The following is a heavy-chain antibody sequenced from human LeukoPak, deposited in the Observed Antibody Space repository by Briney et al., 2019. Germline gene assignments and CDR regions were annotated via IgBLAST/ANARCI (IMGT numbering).Heavy chain of an antibody. CDR2: ISGSGGST. J-gene: IGHJ6*03. CDR1: GFTFSTYG. D-gene: IGHD3-9*01. Sequence: HAGGSLRLSCVASGFTFSTYGMSWVRQAPGKGLEWVSAISGSGGSTYYADSVKGRFTISRDNSKNTLYLQMNSLRAEDTAVYYCAKDGGEYYDILTGYYPRLYYMDVWGKGTTVTISS. CDR3: AKDGGEYYDILTGYYPRLYYMDV. V-gene: IGHV3-23*01.